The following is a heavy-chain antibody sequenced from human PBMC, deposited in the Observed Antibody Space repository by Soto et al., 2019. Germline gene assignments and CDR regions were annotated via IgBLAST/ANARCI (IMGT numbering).Heavy chain of an antibody. CDR2: IYYSRST. J-gene: IGHJ3*02. CDR1: GGSISSSSYY. D-gene: IGHD1-26*01. V-gene: IGHV4-39*01. CDR3: ARRSLRVGGFDI. Sequence: QLQLQESGPGLVKPSETLSLTCTVSGGSISSSSYYWGWIRQPPGTGLEWIGSIYYSRSTYYNPSLKRQVTISVDRSKNQFSLNLSSMTAADTAVYYCARRSLRVGGFDIWGQGTMVTVSS.